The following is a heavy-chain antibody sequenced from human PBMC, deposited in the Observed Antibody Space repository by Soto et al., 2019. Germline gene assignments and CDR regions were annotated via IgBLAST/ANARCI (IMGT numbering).Heavy chain of an antibody. CDR2: ISGTGGNT. J-gene: IGHJ4*02. CDR3: VKAVYLLDFDY. Sequence: SLRLSCAASGFTFSSYAMTWVRQAPGKGLEWVSTISGTGGNTYYADSVKGRFTIPRDNSKNTVYLQMNSLRAEDTAVYYCVKAVYLLDFDYWGQGTLVTVSS. CDR1: GFTFSSYA. V-gene: IGHV3-23*01. D-gene: IGHD1-20*01.